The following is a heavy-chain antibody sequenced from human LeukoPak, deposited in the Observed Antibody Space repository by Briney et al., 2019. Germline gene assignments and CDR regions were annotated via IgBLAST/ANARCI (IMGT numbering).Heavy chain of an antibody. CDR2: MNPNSGGT. CDR3: AREESMVRGVIYYYYYGMDV. J-gene: IGHJ6*02. V-gene: IGHV1-2*02. Sequence: ASVKVSCKASGYTFTSYDINWVRQATGQGLEWMGWMNPNSGGTNYAQKFQGRVTMTRDTSISTAYMELSRLRSDDTAVYYCAREESMVRGVIYYYYYGMDVWGQGTTVTVSS. D-gene: IGHD3-10*01. CDR1: GYTFTSYD.